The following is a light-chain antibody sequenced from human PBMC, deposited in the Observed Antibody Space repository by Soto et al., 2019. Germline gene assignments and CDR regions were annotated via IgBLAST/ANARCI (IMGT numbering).Light chain of an antibody. CDR3: QQRSNWPLT. CDR2: DAS. V-gene: IGKV3-11*01. Sequence: EIVLTQSPANLSLSPGERATLSCRASQSVSSYLAWYQQKPGQAPRLLNYDASNRATGIPARFSGSGSGTDFTLTISSLEPEDFAVYYCQQRSNWPLTFGGGTKVEIK. CDR1: QSVSSY. J-gene: IGKJ4*01.